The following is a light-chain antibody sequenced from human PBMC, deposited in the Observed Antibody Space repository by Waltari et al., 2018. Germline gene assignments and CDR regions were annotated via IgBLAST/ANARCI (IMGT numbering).Light chain of an antibody. CDR1: GSNIGAGYD. J-gene: IGLJ2*01. Sequence: QSALTQPPSVSGAPGQRVTISCTGSGSNIGAGYDVHWYQQFPGTVPKLLLSGNNNRPSGVPDRFSASKTGTSASLAITGLQAEDEADYCCQSYDRSLSVVFGGGTKLTVL. CDR2: GNN. V-gene: IGLV1-40*01. CDR3: QSYDRSLSVV.